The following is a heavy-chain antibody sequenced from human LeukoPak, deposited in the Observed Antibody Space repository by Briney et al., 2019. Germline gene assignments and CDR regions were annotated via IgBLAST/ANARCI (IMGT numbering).Heavy chain of an antibody. J-gene: IGHJ4*02. D-gene: IGHD6-13*01. Sequence: SETLSLTCTVSGGSISSSSYYWGWIRQPPGKGLEWIGSIYYSGSTYYNPSLKSRVTISVATSKNQFSLKLSSVTAADTAVYYCAGGSSWSGGYWRQGTLVTVSS. CDR2: IYYSGST. CDR3: AGGSSWSGGY. CDR1: GGSISSSSYY. V-gene: IGHV4-39*01.